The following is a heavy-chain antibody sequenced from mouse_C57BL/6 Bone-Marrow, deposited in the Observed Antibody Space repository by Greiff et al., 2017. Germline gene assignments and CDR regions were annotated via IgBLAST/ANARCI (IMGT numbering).Heavy chain of an antibody. CDR3: ARSPYSKGYFDV. V-gene: IGHV7-3*01. J-gene: IGHJ1*03. D-gene: IGHD2-5*01. CDR1: GFTFTDYY. CDR2: IRNKANGYTT. Sequence: EVMLVESGGGLVQPGGSLSLSCAASGFTFTDYYMSWVRQPPGTALEWLGFIRNKANGYTTEYSASVKGRFTISRDNSQSILYLQMNALRAEDSATYYCARSPYSKGYFDVWGTGTTVTVAS.